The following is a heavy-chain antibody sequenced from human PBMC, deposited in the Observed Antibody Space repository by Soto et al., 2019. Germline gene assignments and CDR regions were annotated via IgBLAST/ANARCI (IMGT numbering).Heavy chain of an antibody. CDR3: ADSWLPASY. D-gene: IGHD3-10*01. Sequence: GSLRLSCPASGFIFIHYWLHWVRQAPWKGLVWVSRISPDVRTTTYADSVKGRFTISRGNAKSTLYLQMNSLTVEDGAVYYCADSWLPASYWGPGTLVTAPQ. J-gene: IGHJ4*02. CDR1: GFIFIHYW. V-gene: IGHV3-74*01. CDR2: ISPDVRTT.